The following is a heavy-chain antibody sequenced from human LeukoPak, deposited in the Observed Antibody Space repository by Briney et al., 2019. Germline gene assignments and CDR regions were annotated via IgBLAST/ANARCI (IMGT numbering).Heavy chain of an antibody. CDR1: GFTFSSNA. CDR2: ISGSGGST. V-gene: IGHV3-23*01. Sequence: PGGSLRLSCVVSGFTFSSNAMGWVRQAPGKGLEWVSAISGSGGSTYYADSVKGRFTISRDNSKNTLYLQMNSLRAEDTAVYYCADYDPYYGMDVWGQGTTVTVSS. J-gene: IGHJ6*02. CDR3: ADYDPYYGMDV.